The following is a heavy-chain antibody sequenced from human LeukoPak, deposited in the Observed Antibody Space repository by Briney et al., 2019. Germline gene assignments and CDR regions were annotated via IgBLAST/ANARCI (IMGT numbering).Heavy chain of an antibody. J-gene: IGHJ5*02. CDR2: IYYSGST. V-gene: IGHV4-59*01. CDR3: AGGIAVAGIPS. D-gene: IGHD6-19*01. Sequence: SETXXLXXXXXXXSISSYYWSWIRQPPGKGLEWIGYIYYSGSTNYNPSLKSRVTISVDTSKNQFSLKLSSVTAADTAVYYCAGGIAVAGIPSWGQGTLVTVSS. CDR1: XXSISSYY.